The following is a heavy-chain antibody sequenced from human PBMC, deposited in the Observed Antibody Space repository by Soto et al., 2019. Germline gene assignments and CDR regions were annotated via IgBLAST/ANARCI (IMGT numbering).Heavy chain of an antibody. Sequence: LXLSCAGSGFTFSSYSMNWVLQAPGKGLEWVSYISSSSSTIYYADSVKGRFTISRDNAKNSLYLQMNSLRDEDTAVYYCARASLVAKRYYYYGMDVWGQGTTVTVSS. CDR3: ARASLVAKRYYYYGMDV. CDR2: ISSSSSTI. CDR1: GFTFSSYS. J-gene: IGHJ6*02. D-gene: IGHD5-12*01. V-gene: IGHV3-48*02.